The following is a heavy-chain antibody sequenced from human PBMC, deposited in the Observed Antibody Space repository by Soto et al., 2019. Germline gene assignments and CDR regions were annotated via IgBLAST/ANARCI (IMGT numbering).Heavy chain of an antibody. D-gene: IGHD6-19*01. V-gene: IGHV4-59*02. CDR2: IYYDGTT. CDR1: GGSVSPYY. Sequence: QVQLQESGPGLVKPSETLSLTCTVSGGSVSPYYWTWVRRPPGKGLEWIAYIYYDGTTNYNPSLKSRVTRSGDPSKNQFSLRLTSVAAADTAVYYCARGRHWLDYWGQGTLLTVSS. J-gene: IGHJ4*02. CDR3: ARGRHWLDY.